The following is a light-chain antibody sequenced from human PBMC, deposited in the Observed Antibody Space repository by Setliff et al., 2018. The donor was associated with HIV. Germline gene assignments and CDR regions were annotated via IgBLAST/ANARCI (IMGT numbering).Light chain of an antibody. V-gene: IGLV1-40*01. CDR3: QSYDSSLSGHV. Sequence: QSALAQPPSVSGAPGQRVTISCTGSSSNIGAGFDVHWYQQFPGTAPKLLIYSFTNRPSGVPDRFSGSKSGTSASLAIAGLQAEDEADYYCQSYDSSLSGHVFGTGTKVTVL. CDR2: SFT. J-gene: IGLJ1*01. CDR1: SSNIGAGFD.